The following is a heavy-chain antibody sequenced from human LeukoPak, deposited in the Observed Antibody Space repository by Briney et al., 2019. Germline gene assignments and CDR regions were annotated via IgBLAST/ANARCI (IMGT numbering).Heavy chain of an antibody. CDR3: ARDYYDFWSGYSYYFDY. V-gene: IGHV4-39*01. CDR2: IYYSGST. CDR1: GGSISSSSYS. D-gene: IGHD3-3*01. Sequence: SETLSLTCTVSGGSISSSSYSWGWIRQPPGKGLEWIGSIYYSGSTYYNPSLKSRVTISVDTSKNQFSLKLSSVTAADTAVYYCARDYYDFWSGYSYYFDYWGQGTLVTVSS. J-gene: IGHJ4*02.